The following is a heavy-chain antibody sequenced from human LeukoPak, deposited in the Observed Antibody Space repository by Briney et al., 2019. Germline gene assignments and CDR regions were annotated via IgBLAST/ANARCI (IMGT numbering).Heavy chain of an antibody. CDR2: INWNSGSL. V-gene: IGHV3-9*01. CDR1: GFTFADYA. Sequence: GGSLRLSCAASGFTFADYAMHWVRQAPGKGLEWVSSINWNSGSLGYADSVKGRFAISRDNAKNSLYLQMNSLRAEDTALYYCAKDMYADYDSSGYCDSWGQRTLVTVSS. CDR3: AKDMYADYDSSGYCDS. J-gene: IGHJ4*02. D-gene: IGHD3-22*01.